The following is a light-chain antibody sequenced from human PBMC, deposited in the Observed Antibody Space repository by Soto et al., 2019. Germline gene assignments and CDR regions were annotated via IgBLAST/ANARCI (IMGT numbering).Light chain of an antibody. J-gene: IGLJ1*01. CDR2: NVN. CDR3: RSYTSTSTYV. Sequence: QSVLTQPASVSGSPGQSITISCTGTSSDVGGYNSVSWYQQHPGKAPKLMIYNVNNRPSGISNRFSGSKSGNTASLTISGLQAEDEADYYCRSYTSTSTYVFGTGTKVTVL. CDR1: SSDVGGYNS. V-gene: IGLV2-14*03.